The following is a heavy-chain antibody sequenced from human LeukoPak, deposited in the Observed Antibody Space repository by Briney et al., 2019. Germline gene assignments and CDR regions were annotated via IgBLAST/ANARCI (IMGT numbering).Heavy chain of an antibody. J-gene: IGHJ4*02. CDR3: AKDRSTGWYAGFDC. CDR2: ISYDGNNE. Sequence: GGSLRLSCAASGFTFSSYGIHWVRQAPGKGLEWVAVISYDGNNEYYADSVKGRFTISRDNSKSTVYLQMNSLRGEDTAVYYCAKDRSTGWYAGFDCWGQGTLVTVSS. CDR1: GFTFSSYG. V-gene: IGHV3-30*18. D-gene: IGHD6-19*01.